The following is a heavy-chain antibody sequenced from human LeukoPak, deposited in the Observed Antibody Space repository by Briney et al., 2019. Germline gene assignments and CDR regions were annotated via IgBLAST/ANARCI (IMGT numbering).Heavy chain of an antibody. J-gene: IGHJ4*02. CDR1: GFTLSSYW. Sequence: GGSLRLSCAASGFTLSSYWVHWVRQAPGKGLEWVSRMNNDGSSTRYVHSVKGRFSISRDSAKNTLYLQMNSLRAEDTAVYYCARDLNYRIDYWGQGTLVTVSS. V-gene: IGHV3-74*01. CDR2: MNNDGSST. CDR3: ARDLNYRIDY. D-gene: IGHD4-11*01.